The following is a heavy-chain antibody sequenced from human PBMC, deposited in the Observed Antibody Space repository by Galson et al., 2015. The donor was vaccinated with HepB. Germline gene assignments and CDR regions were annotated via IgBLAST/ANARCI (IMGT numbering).Heavy chain of an antibody. CDR3: AKVPAAIHNWYFDL. Sequence: SVKVSCKASGGTFNNYVITWVRQAPGQGLEWMGGIIPIFGTTNYAQKFQGRVTLAADKSTSTVYMELSSLRSEDTGVYYCAKVPAAIHNWYFDLWGRGTLVTVSS. V-gene: IGHV1-69*06. CDR2: IIPIFGTT. J-gene: IGHJ2*01. CDR1: GGTFNNYV. D-gene: IGHD2-2*02.